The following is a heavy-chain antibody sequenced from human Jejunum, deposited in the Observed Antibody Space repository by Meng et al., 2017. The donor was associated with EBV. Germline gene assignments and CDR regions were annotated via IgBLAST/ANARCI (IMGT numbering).Heavy chain of an antibody. J-gene: IGHJ4*02. CDR3: ARYSGSYSLAN. CDR2: INTANGNP. Sequence: QVQLVQSGSELKKPGASVRLSCKASGYTFTDYAITWVRRAPGQGLEWMGWINTANGNPTYAQAFTGRFVFSLDTSVNTAFLQISDLKAEDSALYYCARYSGSYSLANWGQGTLVTVSS. D-gene: IGHD3-10*01. V-gene: IGHV7-4-1*02. CDR1: GYTFTDYA.